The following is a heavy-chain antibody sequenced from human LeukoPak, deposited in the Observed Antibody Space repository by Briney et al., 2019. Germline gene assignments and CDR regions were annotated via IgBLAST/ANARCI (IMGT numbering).Heavy chain of an antibody. J-gene: IGHJ2*01. Sequence: GGSLRLSCAASGFTFSSYAMSWVRQAPGRGLEWVSGISGSGGSTNYADSVKGRFTISRDNSKSTLYLQMNTLRAEDTAVYYCAKGLRYCSGGSCYSADYWYFDLWGRGTLVTVSS. D-gene: IGHD2-15*01. CDR3: AKGLRYCSGGSCYSADYWYFDL. V-gene: IGHV3-23*01. CDR1: GFTFSSYA. CDR2: ISGSGGST.